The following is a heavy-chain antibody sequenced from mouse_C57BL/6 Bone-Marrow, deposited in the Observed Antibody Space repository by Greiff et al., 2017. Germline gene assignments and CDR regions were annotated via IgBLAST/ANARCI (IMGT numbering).Heavy chain of an antibody. V-gene: IGHV1-63*01. CDR2: IYPGGGYT. J-gene: IGHJ4*01. CDR1: GYTFTNYW. Sequence: VKVVESGAELVRPGTSVKMSCKASGYTFTNYWIGWAKQRPGHGLEWIGDIYPGGGYTNYNEKFKGKATLTADKSSSTAYMQFSSLTSEDSAIYYCARSYYAMDYWGQGTSVTVSS. CDR3: ARSYYAMDY.